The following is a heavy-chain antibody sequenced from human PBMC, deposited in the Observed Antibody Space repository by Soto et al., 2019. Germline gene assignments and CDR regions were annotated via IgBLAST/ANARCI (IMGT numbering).Heavy chain of an antibody. CDR1: GGSISSYY. D-gene: IGHD2-15*01. V-gene: IGHV4-59*08. J-gene: IGHJ5*02. CDR2: IYYSGST. CDR3: ARQRGYCSGGSCYSRWFDP. Sequence: SETLSLTCTVSGGSISSYYWSWIRQPPGKGLEWIGYIYYSGSTNYNPSLKSRVTISVDTSKNQFSLKLSSVTAADTAVYYCARQRGYCSGGSCYSRWFDPWGQGTLVTVSS.